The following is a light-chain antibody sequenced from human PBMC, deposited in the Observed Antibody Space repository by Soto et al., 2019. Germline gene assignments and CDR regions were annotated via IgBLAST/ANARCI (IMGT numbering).Light chain of an antibody. J-gene: IGLJ1*01. V-gene: IGLV2-14*01. Sequence: QSALTQPASVSGSPGQSITLSCTGTSSDVGGYNYVSWFQHHPGKAPKLIIYEVSYRPSGVSARFSGSKSGDTASLTISGLQAEDEADYYCSSFTNTITRYAFGTGTKVTVL. CDR2: EVS. CDR3: SSFTNTITRYA. CDR1: SSDVGGYNY.